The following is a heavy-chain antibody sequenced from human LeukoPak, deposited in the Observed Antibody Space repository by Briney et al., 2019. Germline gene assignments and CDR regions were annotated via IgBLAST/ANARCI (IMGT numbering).Heavy chain of an antibody. CDR2: ISGSGGST. CDR1: GFTISSYA. CDR3: AKDESYYDFWSGYSASYWYFDL. V-gene: IGHV3-23*01. J-gene: IGHJ2*01. D-gene: IGHD3-3*01. Sequence: GGSLRLSCAASGFTISSYAMSWVRQAPGKGLEWVSAISGSGGSTYYADSVKGRFTISRDNSKNTLYLQMNSLRAEDTAVYYCAKDESYYDFWSGYSASYWYFDLWGRGTLVTVSS.